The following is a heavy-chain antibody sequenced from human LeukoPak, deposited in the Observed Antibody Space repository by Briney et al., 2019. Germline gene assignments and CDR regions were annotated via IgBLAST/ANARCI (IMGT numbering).Heavy chain of an antibody. Sequence: AASVNVSCKASGYIFTTYEINWVRQATGQGLEWTGWMNPNSGNTGYAQKFQGRVTITWNTSITTAYMELSSLRSEDTAVYYCARDRTEDYSNGPYYYYYMDVWGKGTTVTASS. V-gene: IGHV1-8*03. CDR2: MNPNSGNT. D-gene: IGHD4-11*01. CDR3: ARDRTEDYSNGPYYYYYMDV. CDR1: GYIFTTYE. J-gene: IGHJ6*03.